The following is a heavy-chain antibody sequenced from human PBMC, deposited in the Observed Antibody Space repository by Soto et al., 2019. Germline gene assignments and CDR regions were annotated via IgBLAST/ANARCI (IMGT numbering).Heavy chain of an antibody. J-gene: IGHJ5*02. V-gene: IGHV4-31*03. CDR1: GGSISSAESY. CDR2: ISYSGTT. CDR3: AKGGASSQWFAP. D-gene: IGHD2-15*01. Sequence: SETLSLTCSVSGGSISSAESYWSGIRRHPGKGPEWIAFISYSGTTSYKPSLRSRVTISADTSKNQVSLNLTSVTAADTAVYYCAKGGASSQWFAPWGQGTLVTVSS.